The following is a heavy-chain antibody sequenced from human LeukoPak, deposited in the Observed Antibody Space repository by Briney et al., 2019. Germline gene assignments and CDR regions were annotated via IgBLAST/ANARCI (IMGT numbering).Heavy chain of an antibody. CDR1: GFTFSSYG. J-gene: IGHJ3*02. Sequence: GGSLRLSCAASGFTFSSYGMHWVRQAPGKGLEWVAVIWYDGSNKYYADSVKGRFTISRDNSKNTLYLQMNSLRAEDTAVYYCARAGDSGSYGTFDAFDIWGQGTMVTVSS. V-gene: IGHV3-33*01. CDR2: IWYDGSNK. CDR3: ARAGDSGSYGTFDAFDI. D-gene: IGHD1-26*01.